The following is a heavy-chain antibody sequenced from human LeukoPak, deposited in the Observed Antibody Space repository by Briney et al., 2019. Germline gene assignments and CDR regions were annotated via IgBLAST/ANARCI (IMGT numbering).Heavy chain of an antibody. V-gene: IGHV3-74*01. CDR3: ARDLGQYYDTSDNWFDP. CDR1: GFTFSSNW. Sequence: GGSLRLSCVALGFTFSSNWMHWVRQAPGKGLVWVSRINSDGINTSYADSVKGRFTISRDNAENTLNLQMNSLRAEDTAVYYCARDLGQYYDTSDNWFDPWGQGTLVTVSS. CDR2: INSDGINT. D-gene: IGHD3-22*01. J-gene: IGHJ5*02.